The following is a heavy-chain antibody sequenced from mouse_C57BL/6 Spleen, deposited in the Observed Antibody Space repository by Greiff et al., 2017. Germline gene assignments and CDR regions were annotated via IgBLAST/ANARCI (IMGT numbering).Heavy chain of an antibody. CDR1: GFNIKDDY. D-gene: IGHD1-1*01. CDR2: IDPENGDT. Sequence: VQLKESGAELVRPGASVKLSCTASGFNIKDDYMHWVKQRPEQGLEWIGWIDPENGDTEYASKFQGKATITADTSSNTAYLQLSSLTSEDTAVYYCTTTYYGSRYFDVWGTGTTVTVSS. J-gene: IGHJ1*03. CDR3: TTTYYGSRYFDV. V-gene: IGHV14-4*01.